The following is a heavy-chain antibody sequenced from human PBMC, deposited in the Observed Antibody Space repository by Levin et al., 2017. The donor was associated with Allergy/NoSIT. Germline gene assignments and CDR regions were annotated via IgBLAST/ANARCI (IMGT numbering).Heavy chain of an antibody. CDR2: SRNRAGGYTT. CDR3: TREGGSGTNSRHYYCDP. Sequence: GGSLRLSCAASGFSFSDHYVDWVRQAPGKGLEWVGRSRNRAGGYTTEYAASVQGRFIISRDDSKNSLYVQMNSLRTEDTAVYYCTREGGSGTNSRHYYCDPWGRGTLVTVSS. CDR1: GFSFSDHY. D-gene: IGHD3-10*01. V-gene: IGHV3-72*01. J-gene: IGHJ2*01.